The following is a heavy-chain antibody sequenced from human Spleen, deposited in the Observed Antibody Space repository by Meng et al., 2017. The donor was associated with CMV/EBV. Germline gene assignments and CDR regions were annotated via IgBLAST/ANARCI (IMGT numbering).Heavy chain of an antibody. J-gene: IGHJ6*02. V-gene: IGHV3-23*01. CDR2: VRGSGGGT. Sequence: GESLKISCATSGFTFTNFAMSWVRQAPGKGLEWVSAVRGSGGGTYYADSVKGRFTISTDSSKNTLYLQMNNLRAEDTAVYYCAKFPSDYYYYYGMDVWGQGTTVTVSS. CDR3: AKFPSDYYYYYGMDV. CDR1: GFTFTNFA.